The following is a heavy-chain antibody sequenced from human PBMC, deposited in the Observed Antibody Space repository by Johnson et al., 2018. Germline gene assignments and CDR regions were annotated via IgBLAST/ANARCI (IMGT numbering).Heavy chain of an antibody. J-gene: IGHJ6*03. CDR3: ARVVATITMLQGVISSYYYMDV. CDR1: GFNFRNYA. V-gene: IGHV3-30*14. CDR2: ISYDGSNK. Sequence: QVQLVQSGGGVVQPGRSLRLSCAASGFNFRNYAMHWVRQAPGKGLEWVAGISYDGSNKYYTDSVKGRFTISKDNSPNTLYLQMNSLCGEDTAVCYCARVVATITMLQGVISSYYYMDVWGKGTTVTVSS. D-gene: IGHD3-10*01.